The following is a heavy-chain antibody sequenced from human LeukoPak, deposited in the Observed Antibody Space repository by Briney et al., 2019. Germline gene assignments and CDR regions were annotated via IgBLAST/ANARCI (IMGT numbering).Heavy chain of an antibody. V-gene: IGHV1-2*02. CDR1: GYTFTGYY. CDR3: ARANRRVDIVATRGGPFDC. D-gene: IGHD5-12*01. Sequence: ASVKVSCTASGYTFTGYYMHWVRQAPGQGLEWMGWINPNSGGTNYAQKFQGRVTMTRDTSISTAYMELRRLRSDDTAVYYCARANRRVDIVATRGGPFDCWGQGTLVTVSS. J-gene: IGHJ4*02. CDR2: INPNSGGT.